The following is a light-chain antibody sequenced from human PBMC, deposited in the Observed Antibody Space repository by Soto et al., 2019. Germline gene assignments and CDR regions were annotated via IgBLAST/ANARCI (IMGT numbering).Light chain of an antibody. CDR3: SSYISSNTQSYV. V-gene: IGLV2-14*01. CDR2: DVT. Sequence: QSVLTQPASVSGSPGQSITISCTGTSSVVGGYDFVSWYQQHPGKAPKLMIYDVTNRPSGVSDRFSGSKSGNTASLTISGLQAEDEADYYCSSYISSNTQSYVFGTGTKVTVL. CDR1: SSVVGGYDF. J-gene: IGLJ1*01.